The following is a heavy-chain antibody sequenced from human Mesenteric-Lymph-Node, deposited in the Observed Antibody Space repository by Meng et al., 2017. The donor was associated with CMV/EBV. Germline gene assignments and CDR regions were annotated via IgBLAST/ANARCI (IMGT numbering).Heavy chain of an antibody. J-gene: IGHJ6*02. Sequence: SETLSLTCTVSGGSISSSSYYWGWIRQPPGKGLEWIGSIYYSGSTYYNPSLKSRVTISVDTSKNQFSLKLSSVTAADTAVYYCASNTPYYDFWSGYSTIANYYGMDVWGQGTTVTVSS. CDR1: GGSISSSSYY. D-gene: IGHD3-3*01. V-gene: IGHV4-39*07. CDR2: IYYSGST. CDR3: ASNTPYYDFWSGYSTIANYYGMDV.